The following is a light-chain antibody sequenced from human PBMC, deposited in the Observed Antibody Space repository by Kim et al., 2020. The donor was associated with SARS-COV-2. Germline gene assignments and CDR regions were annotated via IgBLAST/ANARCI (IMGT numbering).Light chain of an antibody. CDR2: AAS. J-gene: IGKJ1*01. Sequence: AYVGDRVTVTCRANQSINKYLNWYPQKTGRDPKLLIYAASTLQNGVPSRFSGGCSGTDSNLTNSSLQPSDYSNYYCQQSYHNLWSFGQGTKVDIK. V-gene: IGKV1-39*01. CDR3: QQSYHNLWS. CDR1: QSINKY.